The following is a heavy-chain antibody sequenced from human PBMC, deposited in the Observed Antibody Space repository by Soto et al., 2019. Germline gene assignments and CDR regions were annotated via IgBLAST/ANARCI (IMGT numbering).Heavy chain of an antibody. J-gene: IGHJ4*02. D-gene: IGHD3-22*01. CDR2: IIPIFGTA. CDR1: GDTFSSHG. V-gene: IGHV1-69*12. Sequence: QVQLVQSGAEVKKPGSSVKVSCKASGDTFSSHGISWVRQAPGQGLEWMGGIIPIFGTANYAQKFQGRVTITADESTSTAYMELSSLRSEDTAVYYCGRPRDSSGYYRVFDYWGQGTLVTVSS. CDR3: GRPRDSSGYYRVFDY.